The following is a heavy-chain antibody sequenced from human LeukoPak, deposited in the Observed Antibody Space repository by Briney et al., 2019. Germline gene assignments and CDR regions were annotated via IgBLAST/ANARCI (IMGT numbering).Heavy chain of an antibody. J-gene: IGHJ3*02. Sequence: GGSLRLSCAASGFTFSSYWMRWVRQAPGKGLVWVSRIKNDGSSTNYADSVKGRFTISRDNAKNTLYLQMNSLRAEDTAVYYCARLTFGGYSGSGSDIWGQGTMVTVSS. CDR3: ARLTFGGYSGSGSDI. D-gene: IGHD3-10*01. CDR1: GFTFSSYW. V-gene: IGHV3-74*01. CDR2: IKNDGSST.